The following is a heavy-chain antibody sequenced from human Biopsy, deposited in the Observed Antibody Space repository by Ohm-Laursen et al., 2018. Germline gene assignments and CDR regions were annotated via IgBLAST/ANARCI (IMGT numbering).Heavy chain of an antibody. CDR1: SYTFTDYN. J-gene: IGHJ4*02. D-gene: IGHD2-15*01. Sequence: ASVKVSCKASSYTFTDYNIHWMRQAPGQGLEWLGRIIPILRTTTYAPKFQGRVTFTADKSSSTAYLELSSLTSEDTAMFYCAREAIGYQLPCDDWGQGTLVTVSS. V-gene: IGHV1-69*08. CDR2: IIPILRTT. CDR3: AREAIGYQLPCDD.